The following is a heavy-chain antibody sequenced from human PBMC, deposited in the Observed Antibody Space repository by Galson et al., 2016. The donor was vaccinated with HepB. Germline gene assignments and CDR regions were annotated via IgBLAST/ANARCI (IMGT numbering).Heavy chain of an antibody. CDR2: IYYSGST. D-gene: IGHD2-15*01. V-gene: IGHV4-59*01. Sequence: SETLSLTCTVSGGPITSSYWSWIRQPPGKGLEWIGYIYYSGSTNYNPSLKSRVTISVDTSKNQFFLKLSSVTAADTAVYYCARENRGYCSGGSCYSVDAFDFWDQGTMVTVSS. J-gene: IGHJ3*01. CDR1: GGPITSSY. CDR3: ARENRGYCSGGSCYSVDAFDF.